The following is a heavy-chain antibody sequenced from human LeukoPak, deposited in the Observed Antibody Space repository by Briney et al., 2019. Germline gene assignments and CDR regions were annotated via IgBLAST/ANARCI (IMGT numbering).Heavy chain of an antibody. CDR1: GGSVSSGSYY. D-gene: IGHD3-10*01. Sequence: SETLSLTCTVSGGSVSSGSYYWSWIRQPPGKGLVWIGYIYYSGSTNYNPSLKCRVTISVDTSKNQFSLKLSSVTAADTAVYYCARDLSDGSGSYYNFDYWGQGTLVTVSS. CDR3: ARDLSDGSGSYYNFDY. CDR2: IYYSGST. V-gene: IGHV4-61*01. J-gene: IGHJ4*02.